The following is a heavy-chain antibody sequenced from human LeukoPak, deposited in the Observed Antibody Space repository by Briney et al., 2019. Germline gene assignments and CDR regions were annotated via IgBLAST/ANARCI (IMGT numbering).Heavy chain of an antibody. J-gene: IGHJ4*02. CDR2: IYTSGST. D-gene: IGHD3-10*01. Sequence: SETVSLTCTVSGGSISSGPYYWSWIRQPAGKGLEWIGRIYTSGSTNYNPSLKSRVTISLDTSKNQFSLKLSSVTAADTAVYYCARGGWFGESPFDYWGQGTLVTVSS. V-gene: IGHV4-61*02. CDR3: ARGGWFGESPFDY. CDR1: GGSISSGPYY.